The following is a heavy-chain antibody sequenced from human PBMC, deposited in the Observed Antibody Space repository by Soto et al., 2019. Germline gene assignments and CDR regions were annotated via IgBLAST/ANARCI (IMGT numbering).Heavy chain of an antibody. D-gene: IGHD3-3*01. V-gene: IGHV4-34*01. J-gene: IGHJ6*02. CDR1: GGSFSGYY. CDR2: INHSGST. CDR3: ARGGEYYDFWSGYPPRNYYYYGMDV. Sequence: SETLSLTCAVYGGSFSGYYWSWIRQTPGKGLEWIGEINHSGSTNYNPSLKSRVTISVDTSKNQFSLKLSSVTAADTAVYYCARGGEYYDFWSGYPPRNYYYYGMDVWGQGTTVTVSS.